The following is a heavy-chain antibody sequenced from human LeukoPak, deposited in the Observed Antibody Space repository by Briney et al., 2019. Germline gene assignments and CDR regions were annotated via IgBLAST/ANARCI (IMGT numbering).Heavy chain of an antibody. D-gene: IGHD6-19*01. CDR2: INHSGST. Sequence: SETLSLTCAVYGGSFSGYYWSWIRQPPGKGLEWIGEINHSGSTNYNPSLKSRVTISVDTSKNQFSLKLSSVTAADTAVYYCASGSSGWYWVYWGQGTLVTVSS. V-gene: IGHV4-34*01. CDR1: GGSFSGYY. CDR3: ASGSSGWYWVY. J-gene: IGHJ4*02.